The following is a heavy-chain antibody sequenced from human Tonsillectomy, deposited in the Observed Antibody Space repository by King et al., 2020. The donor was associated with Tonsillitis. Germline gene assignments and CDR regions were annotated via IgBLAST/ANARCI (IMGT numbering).Heavy chain of an antibody. D-gene: IGHD3-10*01. CDR2: IYYSGST. CDR1: GGSISSSSYY. V-gene: IGHV4-39*01. Sequence: QLQESGPGLVKPSETLSLTCTVSGGSISSSSYYWGWIRQPPGKGLEWIGSIYYSGSTYYNPSLKSRVTISVDTSKNQFSLKLSSVTAADTAVYYCARQGYYGSGAGPIWGQGTMVTVSS. J-gene: IGHJ3*02. CDR3: ARQGYYGSGAGPI.